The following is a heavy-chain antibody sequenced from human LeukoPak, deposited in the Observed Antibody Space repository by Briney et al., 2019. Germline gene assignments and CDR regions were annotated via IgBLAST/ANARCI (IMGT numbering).Heavy chain of an antibody. CDR2: ISSSSSYI. V-gene: IGHV3-21*01. Sequence: GGSLRLSCAASGFTFSSYSMNWVRQAPGKGLEWVSSISSSSSYIYYADSAKGRFTISRDNAKNSLYLQMNSLRAEDTAVYYCARAPFPYGGYDYWGQGTLVTVSS. CDR3: ARAPFPYGGYDY. D-gene: IGHD5-12*01. CDR1: GFTFSSYS. J-gene: IGHJ4*02.